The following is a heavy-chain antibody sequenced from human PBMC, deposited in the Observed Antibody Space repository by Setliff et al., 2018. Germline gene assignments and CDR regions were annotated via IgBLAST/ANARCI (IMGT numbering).Heavy chain of an antibody. V-gene: IGHV3-21*01. Sequence: PGGSLRLSCAASGFSFRTFSMHWVRQAPGKGLEWVSSISPDSIHIYYADSVKGRFTISRDNARDSLYLHMNSLGAEDTAVYYCVKDSSGRDAFDIWGQGTLVTVSS. CDR1: GFSFRTFS. J-gene: IGHJ3*02. CDR3: VKDSSGRDAFDI. D-gene: IGHD2-15*01. CDR2: ISPDSIHI.